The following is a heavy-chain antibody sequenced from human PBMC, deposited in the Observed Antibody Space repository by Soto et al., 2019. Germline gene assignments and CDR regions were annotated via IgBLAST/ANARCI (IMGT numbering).Heavy chain of an antibody. V-gene: IGHV3-33*01. CDR2: IWYDGSNK. Sequence: GGSLRLSCAASGFTFSSYGMHWVRQAPGKGLEWVAVIWYDGSNKYYADSVKGRFTISRDNSKNTLYLQMNSLRAEDTAVYYCARNEPPRRPITMVRGSILYYMDVWGKGTTVTVSS. D-gene: IGHD3-10*01. J-gene: IGHJ6*03. CDR1: GFTFSSYG. CDR3: ARNEPPRRPITMVRGSILYYMDV.